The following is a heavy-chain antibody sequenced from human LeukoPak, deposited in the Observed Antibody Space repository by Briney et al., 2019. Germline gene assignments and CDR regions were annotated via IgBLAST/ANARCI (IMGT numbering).Heavy chain of an antibody. CDR2: ISVSGGST. CDR1: GFTFSSYA. J-gene: IGHJ3*02. D-gene: IGHD3-22*01. CDR3: AASYYYDSSGLHAFDI. Sequence: GGSLRLSCAASGFTFSSYAMSWVRQAPGKGLEWVSAISVSGGSTYYADSVKGRFTLSRDNSKNTLYLQMNSLRAEDTAVYYCAASYYYDSSGLHAFDIWGQGTMVTVSS. V-gene: IGHV3-23*01.